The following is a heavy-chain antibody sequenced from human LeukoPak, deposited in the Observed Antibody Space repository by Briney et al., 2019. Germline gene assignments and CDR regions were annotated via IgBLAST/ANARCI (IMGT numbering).Heavy chain of an antibody. CDR2: ISSSSSYI. Sequence: PGGSLRLSCAASGFTFSSYEMNWVRQAPGKGLEWVSYISSSSSYIYYADSVKGRFTISRDNAKNSLYLQINSLRAEDTAVYYCARPHALYYFDYWGQGTLVTVSS. CDR1: GFTFSSYE. CDR3: ARPHALYYFDY. D-gene: IGHD2-2*01. J-gene: IGHJ4*02. V-gene: IGHV3-21*05.